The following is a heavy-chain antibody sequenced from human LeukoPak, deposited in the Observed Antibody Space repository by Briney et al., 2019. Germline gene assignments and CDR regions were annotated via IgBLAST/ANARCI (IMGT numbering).Heavy chain of an antibody. D-gene: IGHD6-13*01. J-gene: IGHJ4*02. CDR1: GGSVSSGSYY. V-gene: IGHV4-61*01. CDR3: ARGRGYSSSWYGN. CDR2: IYYSGST. Sequence: SETLSLTCTVSGGSVSSGSYYWSWIRQPPGKGLEWIGYIYYSGSTNYNPSLKSRVTISVDTSKNQFSLKLSSVAAADTAVYYCARGRGYSSSWYGNWGQGTLVTVSS.